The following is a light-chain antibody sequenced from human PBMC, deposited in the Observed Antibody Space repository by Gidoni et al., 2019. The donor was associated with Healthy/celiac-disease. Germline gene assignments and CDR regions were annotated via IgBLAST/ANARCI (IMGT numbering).Light chain of an antibody. CDR1: QSVSSSY. CDR2: GAS. Sequence: ELVLTQSQGTLSLSPGERATLSCRAGQSVSSSYLAWYQQKPGQAPRLLIYGASSRATGIPDRFSGSGSGTDFTLTISRLEPEDFAVYYCQQYGSSPTFGQGTKLEIK. CDR3: QQYGSSPT. J-gene: IGKJ2*01. V-gene: IGKV3-20*01.